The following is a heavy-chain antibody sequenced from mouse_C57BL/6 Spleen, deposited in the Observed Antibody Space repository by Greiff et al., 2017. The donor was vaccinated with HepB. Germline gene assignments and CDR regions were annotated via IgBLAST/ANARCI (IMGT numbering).Heavy chain of an antibody. J-gene: IGHJ3*01. CDR1: GFTFSSYA. V-gene: IGHV5-4*01. Sequence: EVQRVESGGGLVKPGGSLKLSCAASGFTFSSYAMSWVRQTPEKRLEWVATISDGGSYTYYPDNVKGRFTISRDNAKNNLYLQMSHLKSEDTAMYYCANFPYYTWFAYWGQGTLVTVSA. D-gene: IGHD1-1*01. CDR2: ISDGGSYT. CDR3: ANFPYYTWFAY.